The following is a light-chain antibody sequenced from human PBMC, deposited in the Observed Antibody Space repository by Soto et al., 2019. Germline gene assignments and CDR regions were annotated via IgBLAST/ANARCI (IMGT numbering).Light chain of an antibody. CDR2: DAS. CDR3: HQRQILPRP. V-gene: IGKV3-11*01. J-gene: IGKJ1*01. Sequence: EIVVTKTPAARSVSKGGRATLSFRASQYIGSAVAWYHQRSGQAPRLLIFDASVRVPTTPARFSGSVSGTDFTLTISDVQPEDFALYYCHQRQILPRPVAQGTKVDIK. CDR1: QYIGSA.